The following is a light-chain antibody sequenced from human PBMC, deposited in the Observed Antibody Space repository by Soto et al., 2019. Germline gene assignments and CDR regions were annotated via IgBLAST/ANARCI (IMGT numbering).Light chain of an antibody. CDR3: QQFNVYPLT. V-gene: IGKV1-9*01. CDR1: QGIRDF. J-gene: IGKJ4*01. CDR2: AAS. Sequence: DIQLTQSPSFLSASVGDRVTISCRASQGIRDFLAWYQRKPGKAPKLLIYAASTLQAGVPTRFSGFASGTEFTLTINNLQPADSATYYCQQFNVYPLTFGGGTKVEIK.